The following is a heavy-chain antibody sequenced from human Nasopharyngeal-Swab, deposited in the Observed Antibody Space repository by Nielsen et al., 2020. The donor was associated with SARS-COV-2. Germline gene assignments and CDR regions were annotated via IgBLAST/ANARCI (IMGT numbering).Heavy chain of an antibody. D-gene: IGHD7-27*01. J-gene: IGHJ4*02. Sequence: GESLKISCAASGFTFSDYNMNWVRQAPGKGLEWVANIKQDGSEKNYVDSVKGRFSISRDTTKNSLYLQMNSLRAEDTAVYYCARDALTGGVDYWGQGTLVTVSS. CDR3: ARDALTGGVDY. CDR2: IKQDGSEK. CDR1: GFTFSDYN. V-gene: IGHV3-7*03.